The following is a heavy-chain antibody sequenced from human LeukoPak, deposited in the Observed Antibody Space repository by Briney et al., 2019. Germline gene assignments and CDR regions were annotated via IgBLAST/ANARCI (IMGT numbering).Heavy chain of an antibody. D-gene: IGHD3-9*01. CDR2: IYPGDSDT. J-gene: IGHJ3*02. CDR3: ARRGMNYDILTGYYLAFDI. CDR1: GYSFTSYW. V-gene: IGHV5-51*01. Sequence: GESLKSSCKGSGYSFTSYWIGWVRQMPGKGLEWMGIIYPGDSDTRYSPSFQGQVTISADKSISTAYLQWSSLKASDTAMYYCARRGMNYDILTGYYLAFDIWGQGTMVTVSS.